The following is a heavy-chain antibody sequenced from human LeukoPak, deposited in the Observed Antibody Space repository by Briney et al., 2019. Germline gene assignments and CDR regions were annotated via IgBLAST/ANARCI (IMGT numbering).Heavy chain of an antibody. D-gene: IGHD3-22*01. CDR2: VSTSSIYI. CDR3: ARDGYDSSVNYFDY. V-gene: IGHV3-21*04. J-gene: IGHJ4*02. CDR1: EFTFSRYS. Sequence: GGSLRLSCAASEFTFSRYSMNWVRQAPGKGLEWVSSVSTSSIYIYYADSVKGRFTISRDDAKNSLYLQMNSLRAEDTAVYYCARDGYDSSVNYFDYWGQGTLVTVSS.